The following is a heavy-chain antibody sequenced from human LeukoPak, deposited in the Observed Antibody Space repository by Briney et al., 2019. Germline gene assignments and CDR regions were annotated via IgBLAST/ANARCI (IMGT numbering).Heavy chain of an antibody. CDR3: AKALAPSIAVAGTPIDY. D-gene: IGHD6-19*01. Sequence: GGSLRLSCAASGFTFSSYGMHWVRQAPGKGLELVAFIRYDGSNKYYADSVKGRFTISRDNSKNTLYLQMNSLRAEDTAVYYCAKALAPSIAVAGTPIDYWGQGTLVTVSS. CDR1: GFTFSSYG. CDR2: IRYDGSNK. V-gene: IGHV3-30*02. J-gene: IGHJ4*02.